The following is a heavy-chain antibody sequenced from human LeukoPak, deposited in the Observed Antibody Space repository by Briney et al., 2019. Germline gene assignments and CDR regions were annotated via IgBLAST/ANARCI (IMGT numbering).Heavy chain of an antibody. Sequence: PSETLSLTCAVYGGSFSGYYWSWIRQPPGKGLEWIGEINHSGSTNYNPSLKSRVTISVDTSKNQFSLKLSSVTAADTAVYYCARDLRYGDYGRFDPWGQGTLVTVSS. J-gene: IGHJ5*02. CDR1: GGSFSGYY. V-gene: IGHV4-34*01. CDR3: ARDLRYGDYGRFDP. CDR2: INHSGST. D-gene: IGHD4-17*01.